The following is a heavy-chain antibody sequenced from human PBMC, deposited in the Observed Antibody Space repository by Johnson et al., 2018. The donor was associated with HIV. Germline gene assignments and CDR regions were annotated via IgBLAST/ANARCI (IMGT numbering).Heavy chain of an antibody. CDR1: GFTFSSYW. Sequence: VQLVESGGGLVQPGGSLRLSCAASGFTFSSYWMSWVRQAPGKGLEWVSAICTAGDTYYPGSVKGRFTISRENAKNPLYLQMNSLRAGDTAVYYCAKETRDSRSAFDVWGQGTLVTVSS. J-gene: IGHJ3*01. D-gene: IGHD4-11*01. CDR2: ICTAGDT. CDR3: AKETRDSRSAFDV. V-gene: IGHV3-13*01.